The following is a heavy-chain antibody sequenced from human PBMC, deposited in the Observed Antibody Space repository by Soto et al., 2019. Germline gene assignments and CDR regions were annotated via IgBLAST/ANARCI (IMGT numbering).Heavy chain of an antibody. V-gene: IGHV1-69*05. CDR3: ARAGYATSWVGILHTGVYGVELDF. CDR2: IIPIFGTA. J-gene: IGHJ4*02. Sequence: SVKVSCKASGGTFSSYAISWVRQAPGQGLERMGGIIPIFGTANYAQKFQGRVTITTDKSTSTAYMDLRSLRSENTALYYCARAGYATSWVGILHTGVYGVELDFWGQGTLVTVSS. CDR1: GGTFSSYA. D-gene: IGHD6-13*01.